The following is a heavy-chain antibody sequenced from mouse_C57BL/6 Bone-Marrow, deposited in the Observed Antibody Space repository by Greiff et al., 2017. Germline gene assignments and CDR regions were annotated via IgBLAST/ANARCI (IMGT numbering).Heavy chain of an antibody. Sequence: EVKLVESGGDLVKPGGSLKLSCAASGFTFSSYGMSWVRQTPDKRLEWVATISSGGSYTYYPDSVKGRFTISRDNAKNTLYLQMSSLKSEDTAMYYCARHKDFVSNWVYAMDYWGQGTSVTVSS. J-gene: IGHJ4*01. V-gene: IGHV5-6*02. CDR2: ISSGGSYT. D-gene: IGHD4-1*01. CDR3: ARHKDFVSNWVYAMDY. CDR1: GFTFSSYG.